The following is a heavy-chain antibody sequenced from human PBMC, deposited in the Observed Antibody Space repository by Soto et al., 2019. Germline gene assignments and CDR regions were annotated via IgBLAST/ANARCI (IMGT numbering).Heavy chain of an antibody. CDR2: IWYDGSNK. V-gene: IGHV3-33*01. CDR3: ARDLLPGYYDSSGLYC. J-gene: IGHJ4*02. CDR1: GFTFSSYG. Sequence: PGGSLRLSCAASGFTFSSYGMHWVRQAPGKGLEWVAVIWYDGSNKYYADSVKGRFTISRDNSKNTLYLQMNSLRAEDTAVYYCARDLLPGYYDSSGLYCWGQGTLVTVSS. D-gene: IGHD3-22*01.